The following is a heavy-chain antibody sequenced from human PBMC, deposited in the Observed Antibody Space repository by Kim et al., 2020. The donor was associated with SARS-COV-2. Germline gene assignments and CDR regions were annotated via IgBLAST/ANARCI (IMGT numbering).Heavy chain of an antibody. Sequence: ASVKVSCKASGYTFTNYAISWVRQAPGQGLEGMGWINTDPGNPTYAQAFTGRFVFSVDTSVSTTYLQISSLKAEDTALYYCARVIWGSYRYTDSWGQGTL. CDR2: INTDPGNP. J-gene: IGHJ4*02. V-gene: IGHV7-4-1*02. D-gene: IGHD3-16*02. CDR1: GYTFTNYA. CDR3: ARVIWGSYRYTDS.